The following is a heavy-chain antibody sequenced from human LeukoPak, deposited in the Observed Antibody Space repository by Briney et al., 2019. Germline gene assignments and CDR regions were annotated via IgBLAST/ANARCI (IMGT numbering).Heavy chain of an antibody. CDR1: GYTFSSYA. D-gene: IGHD6-13*01. CDR2: ISGSGGST. J-gene: IGHJ5*02. CDR3: ARYSSSWRLNWFDP. Sequence: GGSLRLSCAASGYTFSSYAMSWVRQAPGKGLEWVSAISGSGGSTYYADSVKGRFTISRDNSKNTLYLQMNSLRAEDTAVYYCARYSSSWRLNWFDPWGHGTLVTVSS. V-gene: IGHV3-23*01.